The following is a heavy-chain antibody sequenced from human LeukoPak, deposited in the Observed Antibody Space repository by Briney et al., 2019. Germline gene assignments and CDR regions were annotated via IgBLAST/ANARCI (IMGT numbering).Heavy chain of an antibody. Sequence: GASVKVSCKASGYTFTGYYMRWVRQAPGQGLEWMGWINPNRGGTNYAQKFQGRVTMTRDTSISTAYMELSRLRSDDTAVYYCARANMQGYYDILTGYYHFDYWGQGTLVTVSS. J-gene: IGHJ4*02. D-gene: IGHD3-9*01. V-gene: IGHV1-2*02. CDR1: GYTFTGYY. CDR2: INPNRGGT. CDR3: ARANMQGYYDILTGYYHFDY.